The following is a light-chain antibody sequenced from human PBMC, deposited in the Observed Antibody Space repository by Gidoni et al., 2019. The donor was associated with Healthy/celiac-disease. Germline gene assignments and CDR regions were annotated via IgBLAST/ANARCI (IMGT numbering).Light chain of an antibody. CDR3: QQYGSSPL. Sequence: ELVLTPSPGTLSLSPGERATLACRASQSVSSCYLAWYQQQPGQAPRLLIYGASRRATGIPDRFSGSGSGTVFTLIISRLEPDYFALYYCQQYGSSPLFXPXTKVDIK. V-gene: IGKV3-20*01. J-gene: IGKJ3*01. CDR1: QSVSSCY. CDR2: GAS.